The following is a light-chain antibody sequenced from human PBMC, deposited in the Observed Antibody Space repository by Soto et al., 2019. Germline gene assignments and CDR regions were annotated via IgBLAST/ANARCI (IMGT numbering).Light chain of an antibody. J-gene: IGLJ3*02. CDR2: DVS. Sequence: QSALTQPASVSGSPGQSITISCTGTSSDVGGYEFVSWFQHHPGKVPKLIIYDVSNRPSGVSNRFSGSKSGSTASLTISGLQADDEADYYCSSYASGSTWVFGGGTKVTVL. CDR3: SSYASGSTWV. V-gene: IGLV2-14*03. CDR1: SSDVGGYEF.